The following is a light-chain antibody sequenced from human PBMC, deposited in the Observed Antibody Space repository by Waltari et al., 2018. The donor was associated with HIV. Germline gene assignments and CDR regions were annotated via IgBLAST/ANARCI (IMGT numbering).Light chain of an antibody. V-gene: IGKV3-15*01. CDR3: QQYDYWPPWT. CDR1: QSVRTN. Sequence: EVLLTQSPATLSVSPGDRTTLSCGASQSVRTNLALYQQRPGQPPRLLIYGASTRATGIAARFSGSGSGTEFTLTINSLQSEDYAVYYCQQYDYWPPWTFGQGTKVEMK. CDR2: GAS. J-gene: IGKJ1*01.